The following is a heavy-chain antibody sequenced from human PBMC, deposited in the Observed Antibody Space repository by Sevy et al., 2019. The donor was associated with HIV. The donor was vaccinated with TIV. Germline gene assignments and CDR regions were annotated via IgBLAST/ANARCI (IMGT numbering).Heavy chain of an antibody. CDR2: LTGDGSKK. D-gene: IGHD3-16*01. CDR1: GFVFEDFA. CDR3: GGDKSPTLGTGHNWFDL. V-gene: IGHV3-9*01. Sequence: SLKISCVGSGFVFEDFAVHWVRRSPGKGLEWVSGLTGDGSKKFYEGSVKGRFTISRDNARNSLYLQMNNMKFDDTAFYYGGGDKSPTLGTGHNWFDLWGQGTLVTVSS. J-gene: IGHJ5*02.